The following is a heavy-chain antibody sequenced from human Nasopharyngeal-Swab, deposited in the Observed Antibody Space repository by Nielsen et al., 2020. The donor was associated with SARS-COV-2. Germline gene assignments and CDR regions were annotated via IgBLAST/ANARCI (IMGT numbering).Heavy chain of an antibody. CDR2: IYSSANT. V-gene: IGHV4-30-4*01. J-gene: IGHJ3*02. D-gene: IGHD2/OR15-2a*01. CDR3: AREVASANKNAFDI. CDR1: GGSISSGDYY. Sequence: LRLSCRVSGGSISSGDYYWSWIRQPPGKGLEWIGYIYSSANTYYNPSLKSRVNMSVDMSKNQFSLKLSSVTAADTAVYYCAREVASANKNAFDIWGQGTMVTVSS.